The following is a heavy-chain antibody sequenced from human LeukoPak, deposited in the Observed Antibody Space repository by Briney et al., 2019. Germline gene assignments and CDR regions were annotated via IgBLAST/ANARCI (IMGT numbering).Heavy chain of an antibody. CDR2: ISSSSSTI. V-gene: IGHV3-48*01. Sequence: GSLRLSCAASGFTFSSYSMNWVRQAPGKGLEWVSYISSSSSTIYYADSVKGRFTISRDNAKNSLYLQMNSLRAEDTAVYYCARDGGYCSSTSCYYFDYWGQGTLVTVSS. J-gene: IGHJ4*02. CDR1: GFTFSSYS. CDR3: ARDGGYCSSTSCYYFDY. D-gene: IGHD2-2*01.